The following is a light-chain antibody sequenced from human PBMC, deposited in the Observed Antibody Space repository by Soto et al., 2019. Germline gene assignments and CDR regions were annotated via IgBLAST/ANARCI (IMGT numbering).Light chain of an antibody. V-gene: IGKV3-20*01. CDR2: GID. J-gene: IGKJ5*01. CDR1: QSVSSSY. Sequence: EIVLTQSPCTLSLFPGERATPSCRASQSVSSSYLAWYLQKPGQAPRLLIYGIDRRATGIPDRFSGSGSGTDFTLTISRLEPEDFAVYYCQQYGSSLITFGQGTRLEIK. CDR3: QQYGSSLIT.